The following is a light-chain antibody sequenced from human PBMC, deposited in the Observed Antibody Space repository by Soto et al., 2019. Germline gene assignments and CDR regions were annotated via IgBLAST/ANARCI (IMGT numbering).Light chain of an antibody. J-gene: IGKJ1*01. CDR3: LLDYAYFWA. CDR1: QGIRSA. V-gene: IGKV1-6*01. CDR2: AAS. Sequence: IQMTQSPSSLSASVGDRVTITCRTSQGIRSALGWYQQKPGKVPKLLIYAASTLQSGVPSRFSGSGSGRDFTLTISSLQPEDFATYYCLLDYAYFWAFGQGTKVEIK.